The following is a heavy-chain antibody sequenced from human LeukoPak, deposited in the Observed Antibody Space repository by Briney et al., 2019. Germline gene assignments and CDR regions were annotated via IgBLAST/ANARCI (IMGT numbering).Heavy chain of an antibody. CDR1: GFTFSGYA. V-gene: IGHV3-23*01. Sequence: PGGSLRLSCAASGFTFSGYAMGWVRQAPGKGLEWVSAISGSAGSTYYADSVKGRFTISRDNSKNLLYLQMNSLRAEDTAVYYCAKLRDFYDSTGYSRFPYWGQGTLVTVSS. D-gene: IGHD3-22*01. J-gene: IGHJ4*02. CDR3: AKLRDFYDSTGYSRFPY. CDR2: ISGSAGST.